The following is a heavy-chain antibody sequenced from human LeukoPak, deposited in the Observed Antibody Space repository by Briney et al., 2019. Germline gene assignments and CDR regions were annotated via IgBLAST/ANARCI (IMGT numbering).Heavy chain of an antibody. CDR3: AAEKPFTPHRGYDFWSGYLPKTPHYYGMDV. Sequence: GRSLRLSCAASGFTFSSYGMHWVCQAPGKGLEWVAVISYDGSNKYYADSVKGRFTISRDNSKNTLYLQMNSLRSEDTAVYYCAAEKPFTPHRGYDFWSGYLPKTPHYYGMDVWGQGTTVTVSS. D-gene: IGHD3-3*01. CDR1: GFTFSSYG. V-gene: IGHV3-30*03. J-gene: IGHJ6*02. CDR2: ISYDGSNK.